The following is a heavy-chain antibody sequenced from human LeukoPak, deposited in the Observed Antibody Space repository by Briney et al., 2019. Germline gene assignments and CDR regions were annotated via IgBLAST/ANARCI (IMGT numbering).Heavy chain of an antibody. J-gene: IGHJ6*03. V-gene: IGHV3-30*02. Sequence: PGVSLRLSCAACGFTFSTCGIHWVRRAPGRGLEGVALIRYDGSNTYYADSVRGRFTVTRDNSKTTLYLQMNSLRLEDTAVYYCAKAQPYSDFWSGSSGYMDVWGKGTTVTVFS. CDR3: AKAQPYSDFWSGSSGYMDV. D-gene: IGHD3-3*01. CDR1: GFTFSTCG. CDR2: IRYDGSNT.